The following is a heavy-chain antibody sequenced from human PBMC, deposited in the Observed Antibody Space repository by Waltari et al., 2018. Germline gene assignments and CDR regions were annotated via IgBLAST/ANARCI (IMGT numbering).Heavy chain of an antibody. CDR2: MNPNSGNT. CDR3: ARRRRYCSSTSCYFEWFDP. Sequence: QVQLVQSGAEVKKPGASVKVSCKASGYTFTSYDLNWVRQATGQGLEWMGWMNPNSGNTGYAQKFQGRVTMTRNTSISTAYMELSSLRSEDTAVYYCARRRRYCSSTSCYFEWFDPWGQGTLVTVSS. D-gene: IGHD2-2*01. V-gene: IGHV1-8*02. J-gene: IGHJ5*02. CDR1: GYTFTSYD.